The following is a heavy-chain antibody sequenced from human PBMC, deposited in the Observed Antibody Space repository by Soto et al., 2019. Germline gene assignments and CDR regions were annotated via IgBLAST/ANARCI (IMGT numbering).Heavy chain of an antibody. D-gene: IGHD1-1*01. CDR1: GITYSPYA. CDR3: ARGKSLEN. J-gene: IGHJ4*02. Sequence: ASVKVSCKASGITYSPYAIHWVRQAPGQGLEWMGWMNPNSGNTGYAQKFQGRVTMTRDTSITTAYMELSSLRSEDTAVYYCARGKSLENWGQGTPVTVSS. V-gene: IGHV1-8*02. CDR2: MNPNSGNT.